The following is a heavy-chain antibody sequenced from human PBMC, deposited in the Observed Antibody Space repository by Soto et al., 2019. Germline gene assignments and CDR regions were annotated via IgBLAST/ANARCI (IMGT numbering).Heavy chain of an antibody. D-gene: IGHD2-15*01. CDR2: ISSSSSTI. J-gene: IGHJ6*02. CDR1: GVTCRSYG. V-gene: IGHV3-48*01. CDR3: ARDYEGIVEVVLQYYYYGMDV. Sequence: GSKRLSSRASGVTCRSYGVNWVRQDPGKGLEWVSYISSSSSTIYYADSVKGRFTISRDNAKNSLYLQMNSLRAEDTAVYYCARDYEGIVEVVLQYYYYGMDVWGQGTTVTVSS.